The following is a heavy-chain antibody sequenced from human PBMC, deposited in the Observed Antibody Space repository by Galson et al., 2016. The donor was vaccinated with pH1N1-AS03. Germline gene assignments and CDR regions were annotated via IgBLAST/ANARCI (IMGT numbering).Heavy chain of an antibody. J-gene: IGHJ3*02. Sequence: TLSLPCAVYGGSFNNYYWNWIRQSPGKGLEWVGEINHSGSTDYNPSLKSRVTISVDPSKNQISLNLNSVTAADTAVYYCARGSYSSGWYRGRNAFDIWGQGTMVTVSS. CDR1: GGSFNNYY. CDR3: ARGSYSSGWYRGRNAFDI. CDR2: INHSGST. D-gene: IGHD6-19*01. V-gene: IGHV4-34*01.